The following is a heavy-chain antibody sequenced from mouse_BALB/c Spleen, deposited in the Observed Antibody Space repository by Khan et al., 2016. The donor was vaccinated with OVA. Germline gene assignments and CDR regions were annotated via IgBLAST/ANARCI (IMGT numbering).Heavy chain of an antibody. Sequence: EVQLQESGPGLVKPSQSLSLTCTVTGYSITSDYAWNWIRQFPGNKLEWMGYINCSGSTSYYPSLKSRISITRATSKNQFFLQLDSVTTEDTATYYCARWFAYWGQGTLVTVAA. CDR2: INCSGST. CDR1: GYSITSDYA. V-gene: IGHV3-2*02. J-gene: IGHJ3*01. CDR3: ARWFAY.